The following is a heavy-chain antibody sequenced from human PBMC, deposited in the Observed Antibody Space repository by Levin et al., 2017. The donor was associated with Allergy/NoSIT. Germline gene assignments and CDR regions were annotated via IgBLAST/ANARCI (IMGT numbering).Heavy chain of an antibody. Sequence: SSETLSLTCTVSGGSISRGDYYWTWIRQPPGMGLEWIGYIFYTGDTFYNPSLESRLTMSVDTSKNEFSLKLSSVTAADTAMFFCARVPPTYGDNSWDYYYYMDVWGKGTTVTVSS. D-gene: IGHD4-17*01. CDR3: ARVPPTYGDNSWDYYYYMDV. V-gene: IGHV4-30-4*01. J-gene: IGHJ6*03. CDR1: GGSISRGDYY. CDR2: IFYTGDT.